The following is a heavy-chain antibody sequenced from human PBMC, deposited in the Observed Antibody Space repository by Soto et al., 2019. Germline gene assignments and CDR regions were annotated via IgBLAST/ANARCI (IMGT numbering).Heavy chain of an antibody. J-gene: IGHJ4*02. CDR2: IYYLGST. D-gene: IGHD3-10*01. V-gene: IGHV4-59*01. Sequence: SETLSLTCSVSGGSMSVYCWSLIRQSPGKGLEWIGYIYYLGSTDYNPSLKIRVTISVYTSKRQFSLRLTSVTAADTAVYYCPRDGYDGSGSPYPAYWGQGTQVTVSS. CDR1: GGSMSVYC. CDR3: PRDGYDGSGSPYPAY.